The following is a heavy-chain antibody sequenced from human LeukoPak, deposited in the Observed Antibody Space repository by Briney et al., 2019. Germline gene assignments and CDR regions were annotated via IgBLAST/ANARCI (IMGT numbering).Heavy chain of an antibody. J-gene: IGHJ6*03. CDR1: GGTFSSYA. D-gene: IGHD5-24*01. Sequence: ASVKVSCKASGGTFSSYAISWVRQAPGQGLECMGGIIPIFGTANYAQKFQGRVTITADESTSTAYMELSSLRSEDTAVYYCARVVMATINYYYYYMDVWGKGTTVTVSS. CDR3: ARVVMATINYYYYYMDV. V-gene: IGHV1-69*01. CDR2: IIPIFGTA.